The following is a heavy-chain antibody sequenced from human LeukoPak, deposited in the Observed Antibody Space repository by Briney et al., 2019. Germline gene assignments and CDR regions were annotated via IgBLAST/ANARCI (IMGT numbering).Heavy chain of an antibody. V-gene: IGHV3-7*03. CDR3: ARDLSSRDAF. J-gene: IGHJ4*02. Sequence: AGGSLRLSCAASGFTFSSYWMSWVRQAPGKGLEWVANIKQDGSEKYYVDTVKGRFAISRDNYKNSLHLQMSSLTVEDTAVYYCARDLSSRDAFWGQGTLVIVSS. CDR2: IKQDGSEK. D-gene: IGHD6-13*01. CDR1: GFTFSSYW.